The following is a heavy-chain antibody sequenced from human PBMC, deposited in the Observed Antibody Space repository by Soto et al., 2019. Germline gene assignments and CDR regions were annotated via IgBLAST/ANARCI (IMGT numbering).Heavy chain of an antibody. CDR3: AGDGADWNALRWFDP. V-gene: IGHV1-18*01. CDR1: GYTFTSYG. J-gene: IGHJ5*02. D-gene: IGHD1-1*01. CDR2: ISAYNGNT. Sequence: QVPLVQSGAEVKKPGASVKVSCKASGYTFTSYGISWVRQAPGQGLEWMGWISAYNGNTNYAQKLQGRVTMTTDTTTSTAYMELRSLRSDNTAVYYCAGDGADWNALRWFDPWGQGTLVTVSS.